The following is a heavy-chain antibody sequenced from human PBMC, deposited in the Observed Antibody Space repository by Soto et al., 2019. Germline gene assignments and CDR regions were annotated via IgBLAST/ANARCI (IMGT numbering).Heavy chain of an antibody. V-gene: IGHV3-30*18. Sequence: QVQLVESGGGVVQPGRSLRLSCAASGFTFSSYGMHWVRQAPGKGLEWVAVISYDGSNKYYADSVKGRFTISRDNSKNTLYLQMNSLRAEDTAVYYCAKDIGAVALDYWGQGPLVTVSS. D-gene: IGHD6-19*01. CDR2: ISYDGSNK. J-gene: IGHJ4*02. CDR3: AKDIGAVALDY. CDR1: GFTFSSYG.